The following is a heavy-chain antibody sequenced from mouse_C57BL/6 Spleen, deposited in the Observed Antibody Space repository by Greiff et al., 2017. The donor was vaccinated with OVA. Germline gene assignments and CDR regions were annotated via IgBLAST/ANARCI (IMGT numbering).Heavy chain of an antibody. V-gene: IGHV1-72*01. CDR3: ARQENGDYYYAMDY. CDR1: GYTFTSYW. D-gene: IGHD4-1*01. J-gene: IGHJ4*01. CDR2: IDPNSGGT. Sequence: QVQLQQPGAELVKPGASVKLSCKASGYTFTSYWLHWVKQRPGRGLEWIGRIDPNSGGTKYNEKFKSKATLTVDKPSSTAYMQLSSLTSEDSAVYYCARQENGDYYYAMDYWGQGTSVTVSS.